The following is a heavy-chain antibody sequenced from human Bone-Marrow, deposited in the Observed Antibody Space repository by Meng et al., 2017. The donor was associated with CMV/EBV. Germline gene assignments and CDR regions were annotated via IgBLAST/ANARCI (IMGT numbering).Heavy chain of an antibody. CDR3: ARFKGRSPTRDY. CDR2: ISSSSSYI. Sequence: GESLKISCAASGFTFSSYSMNWVRQAPGKGLEWVSSISSSSSYIYYADSVKGRFTISRDNAKNSLYLQMNSLRAEDTAVYYWARFKGRSPTRDYWGQGTLVTVSS. J-gene: IGHJ4*02. V-gene: IGHV3-21*01. CDR1: GFTFSSYS.